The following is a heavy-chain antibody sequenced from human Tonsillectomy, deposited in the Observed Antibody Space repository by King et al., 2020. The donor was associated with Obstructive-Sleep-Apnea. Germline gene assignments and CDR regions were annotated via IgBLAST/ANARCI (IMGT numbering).Heavy chain of an antibody. V-gene: IGHV3-23*04. J-gene: IGHJ4*02. D-gene: IGHD3-3*01. CDR3: ATRWSGYYYFDY. CDR1: GFTFNTYV. CDR2: IEADGDTT. Sequence: VQLVESGGGLEQPGGSLRLSCVASGFTFNTYVMTWVRQAPGKGLEWVSSIEADGDTTYSADSVTGRFTISRDNSKNTLYLQMNSLRAEDTAIYYCATRWSGYYYFDYWGQGSLVTVSS.